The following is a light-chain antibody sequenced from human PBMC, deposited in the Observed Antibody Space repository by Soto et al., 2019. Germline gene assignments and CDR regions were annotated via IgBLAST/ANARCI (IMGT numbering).Light chain of an antibody. Sequence: QSVLTQPPSGPGSPGQSVTISCPGTSSDIGSYNRVSWYQQPPGAAPKLMICEVNNRPSGVPERFSGSKSGNTASLTIFGLQAEDEADYYCSSFTTSDTYVFGTGTKVTVL. V-gene: IGLV2-18*02. J-gene: IGLJ1*01. CDR2: EVN. CDR1: SSDIGSYNR. CDR3: SSFTTSDTYV.